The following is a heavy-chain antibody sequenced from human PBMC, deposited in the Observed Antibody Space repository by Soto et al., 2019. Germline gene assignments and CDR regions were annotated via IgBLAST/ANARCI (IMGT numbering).Heavy chain of an antibody. CDR2: ISPHNFNT. V-gene: IGHV1-18*01. CDR1: GYTFTHFY. CDR3: ARDEGGYDILTGYYKAHHFDY. J-gene: IGHJ4*02. Sequence: GASVKVSCKASGYTFTHFYITWVRQAPGQGLEWMGAISPHNFNTNYAQKFRGRVTLTTEKSTNTAYMDLRSLTSDDKAVYYCARDEGGYDILTGYYKAHHFDYWGQGGPVTVS. D-gene: IGHD3-9*01.